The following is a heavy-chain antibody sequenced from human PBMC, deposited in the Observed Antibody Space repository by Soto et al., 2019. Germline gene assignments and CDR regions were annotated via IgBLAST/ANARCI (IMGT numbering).Heavy chain of an antibody. J-gene: IGHJ4*02. Sequence: EVQLLESGGGLVQPGGSLTLSCAASGFTFSSYGMTWVRQAPRKGLEWVSFSSATGSGRYYADSVKGRFTISRDNSKNTLYLQMSSLRADDTAVYYCAKDRRAGGNYGFYSDFWGQGALVIVSS. CDR1: GFTFSSYG. V-gene: IGHV3-23*01. D-gene: IGHD1-7*01. CDR3: AKDRRAGGNYGFYSDF. CDR2: SSATGSGR.